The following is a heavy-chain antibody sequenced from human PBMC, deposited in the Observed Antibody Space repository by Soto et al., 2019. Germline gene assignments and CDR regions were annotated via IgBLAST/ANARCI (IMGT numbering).Heavy chain of an antibody. CDR2: IYHSGST. CDR1: GGSISSGGYS. CDR3: GRDKRELEDWDGAFDS. V-gene: IGHV4-30-2*01. J-gene: IGHJ3*02. D-gene: IGHD3-10*01. Sequence: TLSLTCAVSGGSISSGGYSWSLIRQPPGKGLEWIGYIYHSGSTYYNPSLKSRVTISVDRSKNQFSLKLSSVTAADTAVYYCGRDKRELEDWDGAFDSGGQVLMGT.